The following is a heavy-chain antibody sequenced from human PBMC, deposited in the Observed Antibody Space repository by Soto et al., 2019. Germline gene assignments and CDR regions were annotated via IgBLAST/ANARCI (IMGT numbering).Heavy chain of an antibody. CDR2: IYYSGNT. CDR3: ARVDFLGHGGVGHYYFAY. J-gene: IGHJ4*02. V-gene: IGHV4-31*03. D-gene: IGHD3-16*01. Sequence: QVQLQESGPGLVKPSQTLSLTCTVSGGSISSGDYYWSWIRQHPGKGLEWIGYIYYSGNTYYNPSLKSRLTISVDPSKNLFSRRLSSGTAGDTAVFFCARVDFLGHGGVGHYYFAYWGQGPLVTVSS. CDR1: GGSISSGDYY.